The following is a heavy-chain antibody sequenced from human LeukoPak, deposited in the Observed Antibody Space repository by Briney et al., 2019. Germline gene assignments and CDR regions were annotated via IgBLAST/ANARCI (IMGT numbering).Heavy chain of an antibody. V-gene: IGHV4-39*07. J-gene: IGHJ6*02. CDR2: INHSGST. CDR1: GGSISGSSYY. CDR3: ASLVVGKYYRYYGMDV. Sequence: PSETLSLTCTVSGGSISGSSYYWSWIRQPPGKGLEWIGEINHSGSTNYNPSLKSRVTISVDTSKNQFSLKLSSVTAADTAVYYCASLVVGKYYRYYGMDVWGQGTTVTVSS. D-gene: IGHD2-2*01.